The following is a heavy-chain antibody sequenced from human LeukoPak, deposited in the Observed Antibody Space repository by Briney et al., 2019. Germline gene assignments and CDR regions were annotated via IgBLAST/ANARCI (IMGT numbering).Heavy chain of an antibody. CDR3: ARDRLLITMVRGVTYYYYYGMDV. J-gene: IGHJ6*02. V-gene: IGHV3-30-3*01. CDR2: ISYDGSNK. Sequence: PGGSLRLSCAASGFTFSSYAMHWVRQAPGKGLEWVAVISYDGSNKYYADSVKGRFTISRDNSKNTLYLQMNSLRAEDTAVYYCARDRLLITMVRGVTYYYYYGMDVWGQGTTVTVSS. CDR1: GFTFSSYA. D-gene: IGHD3-10*01.